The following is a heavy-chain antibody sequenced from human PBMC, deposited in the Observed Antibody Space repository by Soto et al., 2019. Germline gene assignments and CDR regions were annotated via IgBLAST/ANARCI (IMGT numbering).Heavy chain of an antibody. CDR2: IRSKAYGGTT. CDR3: TRDSVSVVYNCFDP. Sequence: GGSLRLSCTASGFTFGDYAMSWVRQAPGKGLEWVGFIRSKAYGGTTEYAASVKGRFTISRDDSKSIAYLQMNSLKTEDTAVYYCTRDSVSVVYNCFDPWGQGTLVTVSS. CDR1: GFTFGDYA. J-gene: IGHJ5*02. V-gene: IGHV3-49*04. D-gene: IGHD1-26*01.